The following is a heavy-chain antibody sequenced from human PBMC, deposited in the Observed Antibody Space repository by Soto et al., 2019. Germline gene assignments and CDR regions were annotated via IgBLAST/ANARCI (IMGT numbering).Heavy chain of an antibody. J-gene: IGHJ4*02. CDR2: IIPYYNTL. CDR1: EGTFNSYA. Sequence: QAQVVHSGAEVRKPGCSVKLSCKASEGTFNSYAIAWVRQAPGQGLEWMGGIIPYYNTLNYAQKFQDRVTITADDSTNTVYMELSSLRSDDTAVYFCASGASRWYPYFFDAWAQGTMVTVSS. CDR3: ASGASRWYPYFFDA. V-gene: IGHV1-69*01. D-gene: IGHD6-13*01.